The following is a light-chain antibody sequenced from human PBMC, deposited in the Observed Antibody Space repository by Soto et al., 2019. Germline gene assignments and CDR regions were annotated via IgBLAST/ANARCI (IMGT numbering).Light chain of an antibody. CDR2: EVS. Sequence: QSALTQPASVSGSPGQSITISCTGTSSEVGGYNYVSWYQQHPGKAPKLIIYEVSNRPSGVSNRFSGSKSGNTASLTISGLQAEDDADYYCNSYTSKSTGVFGTGTTVTVL. CDR1: SSEVGGYNY. V-gene: IGLV2-14*01. CDR3: NSYTSKSTGV. J-gene: IGLJ1*01.